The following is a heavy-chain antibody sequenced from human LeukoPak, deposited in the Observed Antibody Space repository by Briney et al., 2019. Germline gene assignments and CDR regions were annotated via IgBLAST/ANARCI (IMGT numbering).Heavy chain of an antibody. J-gene: IGHJ4*02. CDR3: ARGGPIYCSGDSCYPGDY. CDR2: ISYDGSNK. V-gene: IGHV3-30-3*01. D-gene: IGHD2-15*01. CDR1: GFTFSSYA. Sequence: GGSLRLSCAASGFTFSSYAMHWVRQAPGKGLEWVAVISYDGSNKYYADSVKGRFTISRDNSKNTLYLQMNSLRAEDTAVYYCARGGPIYCSGDSCYPGDYWGQGTLVTVSS.